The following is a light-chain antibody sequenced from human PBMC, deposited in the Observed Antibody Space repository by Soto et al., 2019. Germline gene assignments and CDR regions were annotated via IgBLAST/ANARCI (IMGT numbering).Light chain of an antibody. Sequence: DIQMTQSPPTLSASVGDIVTITCRAVQSISDYLNWYQQKPGKAPKLLIYAASTLQSGVPSRFSGSGSGTDFTLTISSLQPEDFATYYCQQLNSYPITFGQGTRLEIK. V-gene: IGKV1-9*01. CDR1: QSISDY. CDR2: AAS. CDR3: QQLNSYPIT. J-gene: IGKJ5*01.